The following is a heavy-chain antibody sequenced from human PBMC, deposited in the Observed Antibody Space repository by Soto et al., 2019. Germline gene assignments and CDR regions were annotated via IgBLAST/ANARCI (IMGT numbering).Heavy chain of an antibody. CDR1: VFTVSKGW. V-gene: IGHV3-15*01. J-gene: IGHJ4*02. Sequence: PGGSLRLSCAASVFTVSKGWMSGVRQAPGKGLEWVGRIKSKTDGGTTDYAAPVKGRFTISRDDSKNTLYLQMNSLKTEDTAVYYCTITYDFWSGYYFDYWGQGP. CDR2: IKSKTDGGTT. D-gene: IGHD3-3*01. CDR3: TITYDFWSGYYFDY.